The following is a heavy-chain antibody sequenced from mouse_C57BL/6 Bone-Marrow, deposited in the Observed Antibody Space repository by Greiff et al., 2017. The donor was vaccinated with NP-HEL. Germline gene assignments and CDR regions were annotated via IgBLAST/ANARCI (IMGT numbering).Heavy chain of an antibody. V-gene: IGHV1-55*01. J-gene: IGHJ3*01. Sequence: QVQLQQPGAELVKPGASVKMSCKASGYTFTSYWITWVKQRPGQGLEWIGDIYPGSGSTNYNEKFKSKATLTVDTSSSTAYMQLSSLTSEDSAVYYCARRVRQLRLRKAYWGQGTLVTVSA. CDR2: IYPGSGST. D-gene: IGHD3-2*02. CDR3: ARRVRQLRLRKAY. CDR1: GYTFTSYW.